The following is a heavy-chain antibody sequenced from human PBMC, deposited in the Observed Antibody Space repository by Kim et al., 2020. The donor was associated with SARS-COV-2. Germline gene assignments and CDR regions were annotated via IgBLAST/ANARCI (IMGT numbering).Heavy chain of an antibody. CDR3: ARHDSSSWYGDAFDI. J-gene: IGHJ3*02. Sequence: SETLSLTCTVSGGSISSYYWSWIRQPPGKGLEWIGYIYYSGSTNYNPSLKSRVTISVDTSKNQFSLKLSSVTAADTAVYYCARHDSSSWYGDAFDIWGQGTMVTVSS. CDR1: GGSISSYY. CDR2: IYYSGST. V-gene: IGHV4-59*08. D-gene: IGHD6-13*01.